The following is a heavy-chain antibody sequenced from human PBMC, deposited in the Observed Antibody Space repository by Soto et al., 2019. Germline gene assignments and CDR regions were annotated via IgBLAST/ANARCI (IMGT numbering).Heavy chain of an antibody. CDR3: ARNSGEYQLLWLDYFDY. CDR2: IYHSGST. CDR1: SGSFSSTNW. J-gene: IGHJ4*02. Sequence: SETLSLTCAVSSGSFSSTNWWSWVRQPPGKGLEWIGEIYHSGSTNYNPSLKSRVTMSVDKSKNHFSPKLSSVTAADTAVYYCARNSGEYQLLWLDYFDYWGQGTLVTVAS. D-gene: IGHD2-2*01. V-gene: IGHV4-4*02.